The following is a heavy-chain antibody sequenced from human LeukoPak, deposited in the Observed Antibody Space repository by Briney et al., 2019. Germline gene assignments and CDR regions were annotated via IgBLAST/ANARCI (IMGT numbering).Heavy chain of an antibody. J-gene: IGHJ4*02. CDR2: IRSEVYGGTP. CDR3: TRDQTPYY. V-gene: IGHV3-49*04. CDR1: GFTFGEYA. Sequence: GGSLRLSCTASGFTFGEYAMTWVRQAPGKGLEWVGFIRSEVYGGTPEYAASVKGRFTISRDDSIGIAYLQMNSLRPEDTAVYYCTRDQTPYYWGQGTLVTVSS.